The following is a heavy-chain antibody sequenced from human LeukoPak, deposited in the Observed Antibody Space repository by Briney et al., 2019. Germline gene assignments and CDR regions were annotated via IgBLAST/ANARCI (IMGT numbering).Heavy chain of an antibody. D-gene: IGHD1-26*01. CDR3: AELGFSGSYCFDY. Sequence: GGSLRLSCAASGFTFSRYAMSWVRHAPGKGLEWVSAISGSGGSTYYADSVKGRFTISRDNSKNTLYLQMNSLRAEDTAVYYCAELGFSGSYCFDYWGQGTLVTVSS. J-gene: IGHJ4*02. CDR1: GFTFSRYA. V-gene: IGHV3-23*01. CDR2: ISGSGGST.